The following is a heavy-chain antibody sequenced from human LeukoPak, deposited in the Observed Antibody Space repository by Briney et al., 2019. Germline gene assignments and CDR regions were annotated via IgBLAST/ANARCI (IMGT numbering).Heavy chain of an antibody. CDR3: AREGSAVAGIGFDY. V-gene: IGHV1-8*03. Sequence: GAPVKVSCXASGYTFTSYDINWVRQATGQGLEWMGWMNPNSGNTGYAQKFQGRVTITRNTSISTAYMELSSLRSEDTAVYYCAREGSAVAGIGFDYWGQGTLVTVSS. J-gene: IGHJ4*02. D-gene: IGHD6-19*01. CDR1: GYTFTSYD. CDR2: MNPNSGNT.